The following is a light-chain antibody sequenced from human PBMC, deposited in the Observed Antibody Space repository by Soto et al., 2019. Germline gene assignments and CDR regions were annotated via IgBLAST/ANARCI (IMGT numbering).Light chain of an antibody. CDR3: QQYGSSPWT. J-gene: IGKJ1*01. Sequence: EILLTQSPGTLSLSPGERATLSCRASQSVSSSYLAWYQQKPGQAPRLLIYGASSRATGIPDRFSGSGSGTDFTLTMSWLEPEVFAVYYCQQYGSSPWTFGQGTKVEIK. CDR2: GAS. CDR1: QSVSSSY. V-gene: IGKV3-20*01.